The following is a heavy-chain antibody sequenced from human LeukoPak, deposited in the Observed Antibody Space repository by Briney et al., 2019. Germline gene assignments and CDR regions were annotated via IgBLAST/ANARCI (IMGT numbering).Heavy chain of an antibody. CDR3: ARFAVHRRIAVAGQFGLDY. Sequence: GGSLRLSCAASGFTFSSYGMHWVRQAPGKGLEWVAFIRYDGSNKYYADSVKGRFTISRDNSKNTLYLQMNSLRSDDTAVYYCARFAVHRRIAVAGQFGLDYWGQGTLVTVSS. J-gene: IGHJ4*02. CDR2: IRYDGSNK. CDR1: GFTFSSYG. V-gene: IGHV3-30*02. D-gene: IGHD6-19*01.